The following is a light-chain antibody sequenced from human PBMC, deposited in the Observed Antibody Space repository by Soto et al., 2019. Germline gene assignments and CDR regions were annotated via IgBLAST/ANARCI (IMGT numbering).Light chain of an antibody. J-gene: IGKJ2*01. V-gene: IGKV3-20*01. Sequence: EIVLTQSPGTLSLSPGERATLSCRASQSVRSSFFAWYQQKPGQAPRLLIYDVSVRATGIADRFSGSGSGTDFTLTINRLEPEDFAVYYCQQYENSVMYTFGQGTKREIK. CDR1: QSVRSSF. CDR3: QQYENSVMYT. CDR2: DVS.